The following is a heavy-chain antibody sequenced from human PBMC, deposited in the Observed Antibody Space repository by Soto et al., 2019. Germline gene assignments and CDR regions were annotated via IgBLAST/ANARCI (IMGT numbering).Heavy chain of an antibody. CDR3: AKLVVPTALYGCFDP. Sequence: EEQLLESGGGLVQPGGSLRLSCAASGFTCTNYAMNWVRQAPGKGLEWVSVISGSGGSTYYADSVKGRFTISRDNSKNTLYLQMNSLRAEDSAVYYCAKLVVPTALYGCFDPWGQGTLVTVSS. D-gene: IGHD2-2*01. CDR1: GFTCTNYA. V-gene: IGHV3-23*01. J-gene: IGHJ5*02. CDR2: ISGSGGST.